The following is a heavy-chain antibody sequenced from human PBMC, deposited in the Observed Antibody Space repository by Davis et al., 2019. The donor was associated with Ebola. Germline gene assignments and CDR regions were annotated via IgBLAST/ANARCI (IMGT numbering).Heavy chain of an antibody. D-gene: IGHD4-23*01. V-gene: IGHV4-34*11. CDR3: ARKRWYFDY. J-gene: IGHJ4*02. CDR1: GGSFAGSS. Sequence: AESLSLSCAVYGGSFAGSSCTWVRQPPGKGMERVGSAYSSGSMYHNPSLRGRVTISVDTSKNQFSLNLIPVTAADPAVYYCARKRWYFDYWGQGTLVTVSS. CDR2: AYSSGSM.